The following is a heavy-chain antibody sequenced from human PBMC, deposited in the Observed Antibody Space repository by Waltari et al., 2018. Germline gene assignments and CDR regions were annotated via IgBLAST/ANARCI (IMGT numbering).Heavy chain of an antibody. Sequence: QVRLVQAGAEVKKPGASLKVSGEASGYTFRHNYVHWVRQAPGQGLEWMGMINTAAGTTNYAPKFRGRVTMTRDTSTSTVYLDLSSLRSEDTAVYFCAREPPGATKGFDYWGQGTLVIVSS. CDR3: AREPPGATKGFDY. CDR1: GYTFRHNY. J-gene: IGHJ4*02. D-gene: IGHD1-26*01. V-gene: IGHV1-46*01. CDR2: INTAAGTT.